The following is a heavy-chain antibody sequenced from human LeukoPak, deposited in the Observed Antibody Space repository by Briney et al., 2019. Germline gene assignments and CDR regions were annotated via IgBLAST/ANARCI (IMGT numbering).Heavy chain of an antibody. CDR1: GFTFSDFW. CDR3: ATSPRGYQLLEPGS. J-gene: IGHJ5*02. V-gene: IGHV3-7*01. CDR2: IDQDGSEK. D-gene: IGHD2-2*01. Sequence: GGSLRLSCAASGFTFSDFWMTWFRQAPGKGLECVANIDQDGSEKYYLDSVKGRLTISRDNAKNSLYLQMNSLSVEDTAVYYCATSPRGYQLLEPGSWGQGTLVTVSS.